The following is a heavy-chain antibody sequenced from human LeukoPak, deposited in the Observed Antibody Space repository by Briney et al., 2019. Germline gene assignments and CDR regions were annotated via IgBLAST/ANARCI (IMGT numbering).Heavy chain of an antibody. CDR2: TYYRGTT. D-gene: IGHD1-1*01. Sequence: PSETLSFTCTVSGASISSTSYYWGWIRQPPGKGLEWIGSTYYRGTTYYNPSLKSRVTISVDTSKNQFSLKLSSVTAADTAVYYCARDWNRYAYWGQGTLVTVSS. J-gene: IGHJ4*02. V-gene: IGHV4-39*07. CDR3: ARDWNRYAY. CDR1: GASISSTSYY.